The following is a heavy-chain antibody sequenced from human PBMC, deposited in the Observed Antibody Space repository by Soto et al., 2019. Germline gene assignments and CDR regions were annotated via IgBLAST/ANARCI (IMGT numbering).Heavy chain of an antibody. CDR2: IIPIFGTA. CDR1: GGTFSSYA. D-gene: IGHD3-22*01. J-gene: IGHJ4*02. Sequence: GASVKVSCKASGGTFSSYAISWVRQAPGQGLEWMGGIIPIFGTANYAQKFQGRVTITADESTSTAYMELSSLRSEDTAVYYCARVPYYYDSSGYPSLPYYFDYWGQGTLVTVSS. V-gene: IGHV1-69*13. CDR3: ARVPYYYDSSGYPSLPYYFDY.